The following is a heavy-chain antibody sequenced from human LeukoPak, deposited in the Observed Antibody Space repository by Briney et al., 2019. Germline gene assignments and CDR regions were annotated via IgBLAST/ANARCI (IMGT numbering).Heavy chain of an antibody. V-gene: IGHV4-39*07. D-gene: IGHD3-3*01. Sequence: SETLSLTCTVSGGSISSSSYCWGWIRQPPGKGLEWIGGVYYSGSTYYNPSLKSRVTISVDTSKNQFSLKLSSVTAADTAVYYCARVPFWSGPRWFDPWGQGTLVTVSS. CDR2: VYYSGST. CDR1: GGSISSSSYC. CDR3: ARVPFWSGPRWFDP. J-gene: IGHJ5*02.